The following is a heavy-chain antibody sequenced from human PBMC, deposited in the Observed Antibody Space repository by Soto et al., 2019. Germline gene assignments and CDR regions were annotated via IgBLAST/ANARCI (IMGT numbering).Heavy chain of an antibody. CDR1: GYLFTAYS. CDR2: VNPSGGST. Sequence: ASVKVSCKASGYLFTAYSMHWVRLAPGRGLEWMGVVNPSGGSTKYAQNFQGRVTMTRDTSTTTIYMELSSLRSDDTATYYCAREENCSGGTRYYDYFHRWGQGTLVTVSS. V-gene: IGHV1-46*01. D-gene: IGHD2-15*01. CDR3: AREENCSGGTRYYDYFHR. J-gene: IGHJ1*01.